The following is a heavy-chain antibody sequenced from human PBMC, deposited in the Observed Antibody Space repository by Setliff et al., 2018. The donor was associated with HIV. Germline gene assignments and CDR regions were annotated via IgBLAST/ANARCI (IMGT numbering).Heavy chain of an antibody. D-gene: IGHD1-26*01. CDR2: INAGDGNT. CDR3: ARDMGGTYYHDAFDV. J-gene: IGHJ3*01. CDR1: GYTFRSYA. V-gene: IGHV1-3*01. Sequence: ASVKVSCKASGYTFRSYAIHWLRQAPGQKFEWLGWINAGDGNTKYSQNFLGRVTFTRDTSASTAHMELSSLRPEDTAVYHCARDMGGTYYHDAFDVWGPGTMVTVSS.